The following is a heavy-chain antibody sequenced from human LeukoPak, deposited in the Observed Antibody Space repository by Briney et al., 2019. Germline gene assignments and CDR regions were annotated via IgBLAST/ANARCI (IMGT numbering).Heavy chain of an antibody. D-gene: IGHD6-13*01. V-gene: IGHV3-7*01. CDR2: IKQDGSEK. Sequence: GGSLRLSCAASGFTFSSYGMSWVRQAPGKGLEWVANIKQDGSEKYYVDSVKGRFTISRDNAKNSLYLQMNSLRAEDTAVYYCARERGLWQLVSVNYWGQGTLVTVSS. CDR3: ARERGLWQLVSVNY. J-gene: IGHJ4*02. CDR1: GFTFSSYG.